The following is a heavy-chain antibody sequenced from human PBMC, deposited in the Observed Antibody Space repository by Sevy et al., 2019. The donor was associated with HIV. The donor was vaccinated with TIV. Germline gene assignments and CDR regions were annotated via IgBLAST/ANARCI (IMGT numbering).Heavy chain of an antibody. J-gene: IGHJ4*02. CDR3: ATAPGYFDSAPFDY. D-gene: IGHD3-22*01. V-gene: IGHV3-15*01. CDR2: IKSKIDGETT. Sequence: GGSLRLSCAVSGFTFNNAWMNWVRQAPGTGLQWVGLIKSKIDGETTDYAAPVKGRFTISRDDSKNTLFLQMNSLKIEDTAVYYCATAPGYFDSAPFDYWGPRTLVTVSS. CDR1: GFTFNNAW.